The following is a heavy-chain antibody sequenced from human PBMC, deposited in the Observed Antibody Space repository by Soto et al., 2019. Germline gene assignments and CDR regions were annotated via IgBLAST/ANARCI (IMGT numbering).Heavy chain of an antibody. D-gene: IGHD1-26*01. V-gene: IGHV1-2*02. CDR3: ARDLPKGGGSAGFDY. J-gene: IGHJ4*02. CDR2: INPKSGGT. CDR1: GDTLTSYG. Sequence: SVKVSCKGYGDTLTSYGISWVRQAAGQGLEWMGWINPKSGGTMYPQKFQGRVTMTWDTSISTAYMALTRLRSDDTAVYYCARDLPKGGGSAGFDYWGQGTLVTVSS.